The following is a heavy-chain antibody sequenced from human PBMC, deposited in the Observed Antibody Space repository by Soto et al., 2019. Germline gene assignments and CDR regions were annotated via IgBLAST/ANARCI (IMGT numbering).Heavy chain of an antibody. J-gene: IGHJ4*02. CDR1: GGSVSNSNYY. V-gene: IGHV4-39*01. D-gene: IGHD2-8*01. Sequence: LSLTCTVSGGSVSNSNYYWGWVRQSPGKGLEWIGSVYYRGRSYSKSSVKSRITISVDTSKNQFSLNLNSVTASDTAVYFCVSQRTSVLSQAYFDYWGPGALVTVSS. CDR2: VYYRGRS. CDR3: VSQRTSVLSQAYFDY.